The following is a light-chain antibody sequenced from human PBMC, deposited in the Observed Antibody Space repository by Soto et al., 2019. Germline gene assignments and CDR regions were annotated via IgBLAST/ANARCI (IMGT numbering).Light chain of an antibody. CDR1: QSVSNDF. V-gene: IGKV3-20*01. J-gene: IGKJ1*01. CDR3: QQYGSSPPRT. CDR2: GAS. Sequence: EIVLTQSPGILSLSPGERATLACRASQSVSNDFLAWYQQKPGQAPRLLIYGASTRATDVPDRFSGSGSGADFTLSISRLEPEDFAVYYCQQYGSSPPRTFGQGNKGEMK.